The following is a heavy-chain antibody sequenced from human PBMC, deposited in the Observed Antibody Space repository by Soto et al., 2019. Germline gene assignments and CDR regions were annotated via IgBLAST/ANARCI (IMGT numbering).Heavy chain of an antibody. CDR2: IYYSGST. V-gene: IGHV4-39*01. Sequence: PSESLSLTCSVSGCSISSSRYYWGWIRQPPGKGLEWIGSIYYSGSTYYNPPLKSRVTISIDKSKNQFSLMLSSLTAADTAVYYCARLEGLATISYYFDFWGQGTLVTVCS. J-gene: IGHJ4*02. CDR1: GCSISSSRYY. CDR3: ARLEGLATISYYFDF. D-gene: IGHD3-9*01.